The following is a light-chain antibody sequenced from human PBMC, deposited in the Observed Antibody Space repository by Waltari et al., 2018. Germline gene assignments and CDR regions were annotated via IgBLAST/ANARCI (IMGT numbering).Light chain of an antibody. CDR2: RDN. J-gene: IGLJ2*01. CDR3: QAWDDSTVI. V-gene: IGLV3-1*01. Sequence: SYDLTQPPSVSVSPGETASITCSGDKLEDKYVSWYQQKPGQSPVLVMYRDNMRPSGFPERFSGSNSGNTATLTISGTQAMDEADFYCQAWDDSTVIFGGGTKLTVL. CDR1: KLEDKY.